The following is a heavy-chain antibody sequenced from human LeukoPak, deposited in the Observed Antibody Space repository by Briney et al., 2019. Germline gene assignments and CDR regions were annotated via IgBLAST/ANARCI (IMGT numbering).Heavy chain of an antibody. J-gene: IGHJ4*02. V-gene: IGHV4-39*01. CDR1: GGSLSSSSYY. Sequence: SETLSLTCTVSGGSLSSSSYYWGWIRQPPGKGLEWIGSIYYSGSTYYNPSLKSRVTISVDTSKNQFSLKLCSATAADTAVYYCAKALEMATISPFDYWGQGTLVTVSS. CDR2: IYYSGST. CDR3: AKALEMATISPFDY. D-gene: IGHD5-24*01.